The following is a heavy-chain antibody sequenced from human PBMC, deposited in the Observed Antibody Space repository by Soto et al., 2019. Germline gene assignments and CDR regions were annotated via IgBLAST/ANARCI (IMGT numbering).Heavy chain of an antibody. D-gene: IGHD6-13*01. CDR3: ARVSSSSRIIQNWFDP. Sequence: SETLSLTCTVSGVSISSYYWSWIRQPPGKGLEWIGYIYYSGSTNYNPSLKSRVTISVDTSKNQFSLKLSSVTAADTAVYYCARVSSSSRIIQNWFDPWGQGTLVTVSS. J-gene: IGHJ5*02. CDR1: GVSISSYY. CDR2: IYYSGST. V-gene: IGHV4-59*01.